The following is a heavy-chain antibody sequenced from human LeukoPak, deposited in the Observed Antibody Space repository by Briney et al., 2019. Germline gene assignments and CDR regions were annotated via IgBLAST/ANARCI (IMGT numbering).Heavy chain of an antibody. Sequence: PGGSLRLSCSASGFIFSPYAMHWVRQAPGKGLEYVSSISSEGKTTYYADSVKGRFTISRDNSKNTLYLQMSSLRPEDTAVYYYVKDRWVDHWGQGTLVTVSS. J-gene: IGHJ4*02. CDR3: VKDRWVDH. V-gene: IGHV3-64D*06. CDR1: GFIFSPYA. D-gene: IGHD6-13*01. CDR2: ISSEGKTT.